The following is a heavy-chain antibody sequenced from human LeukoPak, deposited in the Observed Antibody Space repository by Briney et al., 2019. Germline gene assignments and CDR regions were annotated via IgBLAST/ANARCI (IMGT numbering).Heavy chain of an antibody. CDR3: ARKGVAAGLDY. CDR1: GGSISSFY. V-gene: IGHV4-59*01. CDR2: IYSNGST. Sequence: SETLSLTCVVSGGSISSFYWSWIRQPPGKALEWIGYIYSNGSTSYNPSLKSRVTISVDTSKNQFSLRLSSVTAADTAVYYCARKGVAAGLDYWGQGTLVTVSS. J-gene: IGHJ4*02. D-gene: IGHD6-13*01.